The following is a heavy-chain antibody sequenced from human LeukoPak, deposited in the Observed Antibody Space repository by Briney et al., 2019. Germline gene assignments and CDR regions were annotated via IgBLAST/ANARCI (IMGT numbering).Heavy chain of an antibody. D-gene: IGHD6-19*01. CDR3: VKEATGWYDS. Sequence: GGSLRLSCAASGFTFSSYAMSWVRQAPGKGLEYVSAISANGHSTYYADSVKGRFTISRDNSKNTLYLQMSSLRFEDTAMYYCVKEATGWYDSWGQGTLVTVSS. CDR1: GFTFSSYA. CDR2: ISANGHST. J-gene: IGHJ4*02. V-gene: IGHV3-64D*09.